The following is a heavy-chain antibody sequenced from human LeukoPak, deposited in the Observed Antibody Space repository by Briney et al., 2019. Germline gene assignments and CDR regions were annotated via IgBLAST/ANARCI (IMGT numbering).Heavy chain of an antibody. J-gene: IGHJ3*02. Sequence: GGSLRLSCAASGFTFSSYEMNWVRQAPGKGLEWVSYISSSGSTIYYADSVKGRFTISRDNAKNSLYLQMNSLRAEDTAVYYCARPGHPGAFDIWGQGTMVTVSS. CDR3: ARPGHPGAFDI. CDR2: ISSSGSTI. V-gene: IGHV3-48*03. CDR1: GFTFSSYE.